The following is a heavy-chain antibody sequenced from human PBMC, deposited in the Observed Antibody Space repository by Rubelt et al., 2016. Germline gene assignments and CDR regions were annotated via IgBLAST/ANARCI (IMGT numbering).Heavy chain of an antibody. J-gene: IGHJ4*02. V-gene: IGHV3-43*01. CDR3: ATSSGGSCCNYFDY. D-gene: IGHD2-15*01. Sequence: ADSVKGRFTISRDNSKNSLYLQMNSLRTEDTALYYCATSSGGSCCNYFDYWGQGTLVTVSS.